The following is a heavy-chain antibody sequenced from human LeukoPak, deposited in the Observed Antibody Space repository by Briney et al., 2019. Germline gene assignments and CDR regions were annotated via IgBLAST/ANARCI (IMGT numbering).Heavy chain of an antibody. J-gene: IGHJ5*02. CDR2: INHSGST. Sequence: SSETLSLTCAVYGGSFSGYYWSWIRQPPGKGLEWIGEINHSGSTNYNPSLKSRVTISVDTSKNQFSLKLSSVTAADTAVYYCARAIIAVAGTGVSWFDPWGQGTLVTVSS. CDR3: ARAIIAVAGTGVSWFDP. V-gene: IGHV4-34*01. D-gene: IGHD6-19*01. CDR1: GGSFSGYY.